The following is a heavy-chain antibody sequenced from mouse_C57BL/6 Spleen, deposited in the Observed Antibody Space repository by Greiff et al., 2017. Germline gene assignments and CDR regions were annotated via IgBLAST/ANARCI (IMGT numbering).Heavy chain of an antibody. V-gene: IGHV7-3*01. CDR2: IRNKANGYTT. J-gene: IGHJ2*01. Sequence: EVQLVESGGGLVQPGGSLSLSCAASGFTFTDYYMSWVRQPPGKALEWLGFIRNKANGYTTEYSASVKGRFTISRDNSQSILYLQMHALRAEDSATYSCARHGSSFDDWGKGTTLTVSS. CDR1: GFTFTDYY. D-gene: IGHD1-1*01. CDR3: ARHGSSFDD.